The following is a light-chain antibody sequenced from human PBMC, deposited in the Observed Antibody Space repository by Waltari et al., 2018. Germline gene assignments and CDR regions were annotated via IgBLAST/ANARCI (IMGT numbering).Light chain of an antibody. CDR2: EAS. CDR1: QSISKY. CDR3: QKYEALPAT. J-gene: IGKJ1*01. V-gene: IGKV3-20*01. Sequence: ETVLTQSPGTLFLSPRERATLSCRASQSISKYLVWYQQKPGQAPRLLIYEASIRATGIPDRFSGSGSGTDFSLIISRLEPEDFAVYYCQKYEALPATFGQGTKVEIK.